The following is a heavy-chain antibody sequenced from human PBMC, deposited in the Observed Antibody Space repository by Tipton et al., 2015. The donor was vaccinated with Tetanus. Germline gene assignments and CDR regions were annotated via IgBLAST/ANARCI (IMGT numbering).Heavy chain of an antibody. D-gene: IGHD3-10*01. Sequence: GSLRLSCEASGFTFGPYPMAWVRQAPGKGLEWVSGIAGTAGSTYYRDSVRGRFTVSRDNVGNTLYLQMNSLRAEDTARYYCAKAKTWASLWFGDVWGPGTLVAVSS. V-gene: IGHV3-23*01. CDR2: IAGTAGST. CDR1: GFTFGPYP. J-gene: IGHJ4*02. CDR3: AKAKTWASLWFGDV.